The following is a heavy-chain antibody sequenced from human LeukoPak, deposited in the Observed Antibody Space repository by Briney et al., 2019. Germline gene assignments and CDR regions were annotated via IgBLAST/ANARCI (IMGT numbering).Heavy chain of an antibody. Sequence: ASVKVSCKASGYTFTKSYIHWVRQAPGQGLEWMGLINPSGGSTSYTQKFQGGLTMTRDMSTSTVYMELSSLRSEDTAMYYCARGANWNYDYWGQGTLVTVSS. D-gene: IGHD1-7*01. CDR2: INPSGGST. CDR3: ARGANWNYDY. V-gene: IGHV1-46*01. J-gene: IGHJ4*02. CDR1: GYTFTKSY.